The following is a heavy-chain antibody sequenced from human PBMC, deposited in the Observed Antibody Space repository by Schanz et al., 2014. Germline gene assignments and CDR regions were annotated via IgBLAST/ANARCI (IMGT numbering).Heavy chain of an antibody. Sequence: VQLLESGGTVVQPGGSLRVSCAASGFVFRTFAMYWVRQAPGKGLEWVAIIWYDGSNKYYADSVKGRFTISRDNSKNTVYLQMNSLRGEDTGMYYCARGDPVAGLDYWGRGTLVTVSS. CDR2: IWYDGSNK. CDR3: ARGDPVAGLDY. CDR1: GFVFRTFA. J-gene: IGHJ4*02. V-gene: IGHV3-33*08.